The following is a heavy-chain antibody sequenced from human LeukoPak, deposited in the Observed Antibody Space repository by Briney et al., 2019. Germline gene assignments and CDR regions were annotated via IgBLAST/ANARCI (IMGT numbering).Heavy chain of an antibody. D-gene: IGHD3-3*01. J-gene: IGHJ4*02. CDR3: ASGHDFWSGYYFL. Sequence: MASETLSLTCTVSGGSISSYYWSWIRQPPGKGLEWIGYIYYSGSTNYNPSLKSRVTISVDTSKNQSSLKLSSVTAADTAVYYCASGHDFWSGYYFLWGQGTLVTVSS. V-gene: IGHV4-59*01. CDR2: IYYSGST. CDR1: GGSISSYY.